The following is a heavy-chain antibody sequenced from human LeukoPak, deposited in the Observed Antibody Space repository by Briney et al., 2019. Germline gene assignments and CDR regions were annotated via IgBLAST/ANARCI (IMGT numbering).Heavy chain of an antibody. Sequence: GGSLRLSCAASGFTFSSYAMHWVRQAPGEGLEWVSSITSSSTYMYYADSVKGRFTISRDNARNSLYLQMNSLRAEDTAVYYCARDPYSGGYGNDYYYYMDVWGKGTTVTISS. V-gene: IGHV3-21*01. J-gene: IGHJ6*03. CDR2: ITSSSTYM. D-gene: IGHD1-26*01. CDR3: ARDPYSGGYGNDYYYYMDV. CDR1: GFTFSSYA.